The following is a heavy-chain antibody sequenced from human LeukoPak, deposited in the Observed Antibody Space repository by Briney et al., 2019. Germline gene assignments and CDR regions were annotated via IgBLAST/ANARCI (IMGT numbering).Heavy chain of an antibody. V-gene: IGHV3-9*01. Sequence: GRSLRLSCAVSGFTFDDYAMHWVRQVPGKGLEWVSGINWNSDSIGYADSVKGRFTISRDNAKNSLYLQMNSLRAEDTALCYCAKDIGWLQFSFDYWGQGTLVTVSS. CDR2: INWNSDSI. J-gene: IGHJ4*02. CDR1: GFTFDDYA. CDR3: AKDIGWLQFSFDY. D-gene: IGHD5-24*01.